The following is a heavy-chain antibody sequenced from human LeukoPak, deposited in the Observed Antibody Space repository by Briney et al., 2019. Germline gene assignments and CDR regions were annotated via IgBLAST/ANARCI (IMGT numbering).Heavy chain of an antibody. CDR3: ARAIYTGGMDV. V-gene: IGHV3-11*05. J-gene: IGHJ6*02. Sequence: GGSLRLSCAASGFTFSDSYMNGIRQAPGKGLEWVSYISGSSSYTYYADSVKGRFTISRDNAKNSLYLQMNSVTAEDTAVYYCARAIYTGGMDVWGGGATVTVSS. CDR2: ISGSSSYT. CDR1: GFTFSDSY. D-gene: IGHD5-12*01.